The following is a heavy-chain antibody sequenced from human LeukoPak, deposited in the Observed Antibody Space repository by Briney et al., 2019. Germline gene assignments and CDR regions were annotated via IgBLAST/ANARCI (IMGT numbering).Heavy chain of an antibody. CDR2: ISYDGSNK. CDR1: GFTFSSYA. CDR3: ARGGYYYDSSGYYSY. Sequence: PGGSLRLSCAASGFTFSSYAMHWVRQAPGKGLEWVAVISYDGSNKYYADSVKGRFTISRDNSKNTLYLQMNSLRAEDTAVYYCARGGYYYDSSGYYSYWGQGTLVTVSS. V-gene: IGHV3-30-3*01. J-gene: IGHJ4*02. D-gene: IGHD3-22*01.